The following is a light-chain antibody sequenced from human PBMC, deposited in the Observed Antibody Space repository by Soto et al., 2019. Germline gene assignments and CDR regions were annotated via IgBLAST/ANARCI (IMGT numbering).Light chain of an antibody. J-gene: IGKJ5*01. CDR2: GAS. Sequence: EIVLTQSPGTLSLSPGERATLSCRASQSVSSSYLAWYQQKPGQAPRLLIYGASSRATGIPDRFSGSGSGTDFTLTTSSLEPEDFAVYYCQQYGSSLITFGQGTRLEIK. CDR1: QSVSSSY. CDR3: QQYGSSLIT. V-gene: IGKV3-20*01.